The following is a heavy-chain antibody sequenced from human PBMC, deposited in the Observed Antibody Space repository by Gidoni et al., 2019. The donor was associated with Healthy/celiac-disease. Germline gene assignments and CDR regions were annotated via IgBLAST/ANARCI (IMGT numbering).Heavy chain of an antibody. D-gene: IGHD3-22*01. CDR1: RCSFSGST. Sequence: EGQRLESGAGVVHPGGCLRLSCAAPRCSFSGSTMSWVRQAPGEGMEWVSAIIGSGGSTNYADSVKGRFTISRDNSKKTLYLQMNSLRAEDTAVYYCAKVPWLYYYDSSGYFHYWGQGTLVTVSS. V-gene: IGHV3-23*01. CDR3: AKVPWLYYYDSSGYFHY. CDR2: IIGSGGST. J-gene: IGHJ4*02.